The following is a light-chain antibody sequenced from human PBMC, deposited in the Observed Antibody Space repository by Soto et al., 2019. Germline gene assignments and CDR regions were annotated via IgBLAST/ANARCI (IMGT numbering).Light chain of an antibody. V-gene: IGLV2-14*01. CDR1: SSDIGGYDY. CDR3: TSYASGSSHVV. CDR2: DVN. Sequence: QSALTQPASVSGSPGQSITLSCTETSSDIGGYDYVSWYQRHPGKAPKLIIYDVNNRPSGVSNRFSGSKSGNTASLTISGLQAKDEADYNCTSYASGSSHVVFGGGTKVTVL. J-gene: IGLJ2*01.